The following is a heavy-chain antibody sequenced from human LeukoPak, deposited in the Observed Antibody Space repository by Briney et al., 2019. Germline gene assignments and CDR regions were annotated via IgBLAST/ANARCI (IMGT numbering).Heavy chain of an antibody. D-gene: IGHD3-22*01. V-gene: IGHV1-69*04. CDR3: AGDSSGYQNFDY. Sequence: AVKVSCKASGGTFSSYASSWVRQAPGQGLEWMGRIIPILGIANYAQKFQGRVTITADKSTSTAYMELSSLRSEDTAVYYCAGDSSGYQNFDYWGQGTLVTVSS. CDR2: IIPILGIA. J-gene: IGHJ4*02. CDR1: GGTFSSYA.